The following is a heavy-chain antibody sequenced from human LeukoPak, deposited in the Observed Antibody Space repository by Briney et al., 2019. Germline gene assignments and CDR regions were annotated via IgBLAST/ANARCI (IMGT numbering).Heavy chain of an antibody. CDR1: GFTFSDYY. J-gene: IGHJ1*01. CDR2: ISSSGDTK. Sequence: GGSLRLSCAASGFTFSDYYMSWIRQAPGKGLEWISYISSSGDTKYYADSVEGRFTISRDNAKNSLYLQMDSLRAEDTAVYYCARDNGVEYFQHWGQGTLVTVSS. V-gene: IGHV3-11*01. D-gene: IGHD3-10*01. CDR3: ARDNGVEYFQH.